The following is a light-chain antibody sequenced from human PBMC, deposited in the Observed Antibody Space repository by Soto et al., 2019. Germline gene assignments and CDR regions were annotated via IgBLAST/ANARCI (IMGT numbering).Light chain of an antibody. CDR2: DAS. CDR1: QGIRTW. V-gene: IGKV1-12*01. CDR3: QQANSLPLP. J-gene: IGKJ4*02. Sequence: DIQMTQSPASVSASVGDRVTITCRASQGIRTWLAWYQQKPGKAPKLLISDASSLQSRAPSRFSASGSGRDFTLPISSLQLEDFATYFCQQANSLPLPFGGGTKVDIK.